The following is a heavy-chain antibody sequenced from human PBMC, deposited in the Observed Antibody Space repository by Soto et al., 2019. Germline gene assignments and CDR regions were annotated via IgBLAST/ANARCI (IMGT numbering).Heavy chain of an antibody. CDR2: IYGDSAART. V-gene: IGHV3-23*01. CDR1: GFSFYLYT. D-gene: IGHD7-27*01. J-gene: IGHJ4*02. CDR3: AKDKQPDAIWDIDW. Sequence: EVHLLESGGDLVRPGGSLRLSCVASGFSFYLYTMSWVRQAPGKGLEWVAGIYGDSAARTFYADSVKGRFTISRDDSRSTVYLQMNSLRSDETAVYYFAKDKQPDAIWDIDWWGQGTRVIVS.